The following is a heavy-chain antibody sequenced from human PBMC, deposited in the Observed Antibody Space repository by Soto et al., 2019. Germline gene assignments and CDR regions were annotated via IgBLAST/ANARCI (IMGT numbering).Heavy chain of an antibody. D-gene: IGHD4-4*01. CDR1: GFTFDDYA. CDR3: AKDRMTTVTTPDY. V-gene: IGHV3-9*01. J-gene: IGHJ4*02. Sequence: EVQLVESGGGLVQPGRSLRLSCAASGFTFDDYAMHWVRQAPGKGPEWVSGISWNSGSIGYADSVKGRFTISRDNAKNSLYLQMNSLRAEDTALYYCAKDRMTTVTTPDYWGQGTLVTVSS. CDR2: ISWNSGSI.